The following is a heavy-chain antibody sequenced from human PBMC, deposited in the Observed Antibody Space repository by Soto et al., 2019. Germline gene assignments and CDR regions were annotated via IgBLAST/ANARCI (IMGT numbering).Heavy chain of an antibody. J-gene: IGHJ6*02. D-gene: IGHD2-15*01. Sequence: SVKVSCKASVGTFSSYAISWVRQAPGQGLEWMGGIVPIFGTANYAQKFQGRVTITADESTSTAYMELSSLRSEDTAVYYCARASLGAPHDCSGGSCYSEIYYYYGMDVWGQGTTVTVSS. V-gene: IGHV1-69*13. CDR3: ARASLGAPHDCSGGSCYSEIYYYYGMDV. CDR2: IVPIFGTA. CDR1: VGTFSSYA.